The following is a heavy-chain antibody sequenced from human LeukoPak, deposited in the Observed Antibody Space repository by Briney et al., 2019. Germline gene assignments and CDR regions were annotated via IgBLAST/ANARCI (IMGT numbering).Heavy chain of an antibody. J-gene: IGHJ5*02. V-gene: IGHV3-23*01. CDR2: ISGSGGIT. CDR1: GFTFSAYA. CDR3: AKHDPRRVVITNWFDP. Sequence: GSLRLSCAASGFTFSAYAISWVRQAPGKGLEWVSAISGSGGITYNADSVKGRFTISRGNSKNTLYLQMNSLRAEDTAVYYCAKHDPRRVVITNWFDPWGQGTLVTVSS. D-gene: IGHD3-22*01.